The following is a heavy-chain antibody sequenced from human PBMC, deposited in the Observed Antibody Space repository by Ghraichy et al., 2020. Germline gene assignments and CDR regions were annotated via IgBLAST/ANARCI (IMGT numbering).Heavy chain of an antibody. CDR1: GFTFSTYS. V-gene: IGHV3-30-3*01. CDR2: ISHDGNSQ. Sequence: GGSLRLSCAASGFTFSTYSMHWVRQAPGKGLEWVAVISHDGNSQYYAASVKGRFTTSRDNSKNMLYLQMNSLRPEDTSVYYWARDIKSSSWSYYYYAMDVLGQGTKGTVSS. CDR3: ARDIKSSSWSYYYYAMDV. D-gene: IGHD6-13*01. J-gene: IGHJ6*02.